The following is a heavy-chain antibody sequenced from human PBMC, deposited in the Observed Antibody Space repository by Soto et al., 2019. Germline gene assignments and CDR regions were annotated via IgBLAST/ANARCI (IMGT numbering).Heavy chain of an antibody. CDR2: ISFDGSNT. V-gene: IGHV3-30*18. D-gene: IGHD2-21*02. Sequence: PGGSLRLSCATSGFTFSDYAMHWVRQAPGQGLEWVAAISFDGSNTYYADSLTGRFTISRDHSKNTLYLDMNSLRPEDTAVYYCAKIRMVTAMFQMDVWGQGTTVTVSS. CDR3: AKIRMVTAMFQMDV. J-gene: IGHJ6*02. CDR1: GFTFSDYA.